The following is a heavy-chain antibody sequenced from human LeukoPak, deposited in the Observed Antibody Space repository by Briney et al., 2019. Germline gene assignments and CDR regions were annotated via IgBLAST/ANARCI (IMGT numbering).Heavy chain of an antibody. V-gene: IGHV3-21*01. CDR2: ISSSSTYI. CDR3: ARLCIVGTKSAFDI. J-gene: IGHJ3*02. CDR1: GFTFSSYG. D-gene: IGHD1-26*01. Sequence: GGSLRLSCAASGFTFSSYGMNWVRQAPGKGLEWVSFISSSSTYINYADSVKGRFTISRDNAKNSLYLQMNSLRAEDTAAYYCARLCIVGTKSAFDIWGQGTMVTVSS.